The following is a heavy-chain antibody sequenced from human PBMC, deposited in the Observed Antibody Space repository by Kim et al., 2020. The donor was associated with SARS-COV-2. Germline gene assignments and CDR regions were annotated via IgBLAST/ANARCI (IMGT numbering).Heavy chain of an antibody. D-gene: IGHD2-2*01. V-gene: IGHV4-4*02. CDR2: IYHSGST. Sequence: SETLSLTCAVSGGSISSSNWWSWVRQPPGKGLEWIGEIYHSGSTNYNPSLKSRVTISVDKSKNQFSLKLSSVTAADTAVYYCARHSRIVVVPAAILAWGQGTLVTVSS. CDR3: ARHSRIVVVPAAILA. CDR1: GGSISSSNW. J-gene: IGHJ4*02.